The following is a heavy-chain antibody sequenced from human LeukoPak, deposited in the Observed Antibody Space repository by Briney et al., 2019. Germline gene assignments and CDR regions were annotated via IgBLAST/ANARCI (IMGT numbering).Heavy chain of an antibody. CDR1: GYTFTGYY. D-gene: IGHD5-24*01. V-gene: IGHV1-2*04. CDR2: INPNSGGT. J-gene: IGHJ4*02. CDR3: ARDRVFRWLQPALYYFDY. Sequence: ASVKVSCKASGYTFTGYYMHWVRQAPGQGLEWMGWINPNSGGTNYAQKFQGWVTMTRDTSISTAYMELRSLRSDDTAVYYCARDRVFRWLQPALYYFDYWGQGTLVTVSS.